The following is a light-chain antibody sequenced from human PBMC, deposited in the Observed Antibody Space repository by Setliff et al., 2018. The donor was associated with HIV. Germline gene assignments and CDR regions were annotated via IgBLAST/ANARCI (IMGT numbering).Light chain of an antibody. CDR2: DVI. Sequence: ALTQPASVSGSPGQSITISCTGISSDVGGYYSVSWYQQHPGKAPKLMIYDVINRPSGVSNRFSGSRSGNTASLTISGLQIEDEADYYCSSYTTSSTLYVFGPGTKVTVL. J-gene: IGLJ1*01. V-gene: IGLV2-14*03. CDR1: SSDVGGYYS. CDR3: SSYTTSSTLYV.